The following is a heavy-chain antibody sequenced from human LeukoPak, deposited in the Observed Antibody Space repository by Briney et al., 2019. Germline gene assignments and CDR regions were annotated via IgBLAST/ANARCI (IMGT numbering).Heavy chain of an antibody. CDR1: GFTFSSYS. V-gene: IGHV3-21*05. Sequence: GGSLRLSCAASGFTFSSYSMNWVRQAPGKGLEWVSYISSSSSYIYYADSVKGRFTISRDNAKNSLYLQMNSLRAEDTAVYYCATTRLGELSYNRYFDFWGQGTLVTVSS. J-gene: IGHJ4*02. CDR3: ATTRLGELSYNRYFDF. D-gene: IGHD3-16*02. CDR2: ISSSSSYI.